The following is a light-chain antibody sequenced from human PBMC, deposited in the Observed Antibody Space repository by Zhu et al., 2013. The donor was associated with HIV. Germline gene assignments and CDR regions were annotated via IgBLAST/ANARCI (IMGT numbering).Light chain of an antibody. CDR1: QSVGTN. V-gene: IGKV3-15*01. Sequence: EIVMTQSPASMSVSAGERATFSCRASQSVGTNVAWYQQKPGQAPRLLVYGASTRATNIPDRFSGSGSGTDFTLIINSLRPEDSAVYYCQQYNQWPPYTFGQGTNLEIK. J-gene: IGKJ2*01. CDR3: QQYNQWPPYT. CDR2: GAS.